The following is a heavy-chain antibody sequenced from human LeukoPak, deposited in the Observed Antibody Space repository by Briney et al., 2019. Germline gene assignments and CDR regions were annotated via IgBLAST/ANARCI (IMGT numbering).Heavy chain of an antibody. CDR1: GGSISTYY. CDR2: IYYSGST. Sequence: PSETLSLTCTVSGGSISTYYWSWIRQPPGKGLEWIGYIYYSGSTNYNPSLKSRVTISVDTSKNQFSLKLSSVTAADTAVYYCATLGPDAFDIWGQGTMVTVSS. J-gene: IGHJ3*02. V-gene: IGHV4-59*01. CDR3: ATLGPDAFDI.